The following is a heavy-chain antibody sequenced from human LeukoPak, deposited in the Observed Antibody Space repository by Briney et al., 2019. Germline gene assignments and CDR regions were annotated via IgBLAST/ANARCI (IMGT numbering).Heavy chain of an antibody. CDR3: ARSSAYYNEADI. V-gene: IGHV1-46*01. J-gene: IGHJ3*02. CDR1: GYSFTSYY. D-gene: IGHD1-26*01. Sequence: ASVKVSCKTSGYSFTSYYMHWVRQAPGQGLEWMGIINPSGGSTTYAQKFQGRLTMTSDTSTSTVYMELSSLRSEDPAVYYCARSSAYYNEADIWGQGTMVTVSS. CDR2: INPSGGST.